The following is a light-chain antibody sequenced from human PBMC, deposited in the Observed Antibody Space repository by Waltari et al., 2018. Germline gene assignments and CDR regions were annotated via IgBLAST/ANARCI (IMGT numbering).Light chain of an antibody. CDR2: KAS. V-gene: IGKV1-5*03. J-gene: IGKJ1*01. Sequence: DIQMTQFPSTLSASLGDRVTITCRASQSINTWLAWYQQKPGKAPKLLIYKASTLESGVPSRFSGDGSGTEFTLTIDSLQPDDFASYYCQQYKAYSTFGQGTQVDI. CDR1: QSINTW. CDR3: QQYKAYST.